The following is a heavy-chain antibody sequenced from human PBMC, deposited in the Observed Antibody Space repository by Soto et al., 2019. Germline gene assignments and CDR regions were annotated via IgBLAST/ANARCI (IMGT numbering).Heavy chain of an antibody. V-gene: IGHV3-30-3*01. CDR1: GSPFRRNG. CDR3: ARAHDYYDSSGYYYGYFDY. D-gene: IGHD3-22*01. J-gene: IGHJ4*02. Sequence: GGPRSSPGAPSGSPFRRNGMHGVRKSHGKGLEWVAVISYDGSNKYYADSVKGRFTISRDNSKNTLYLQMNSLRAEDTAVYYCARAHDYYDSSGYYYGYFDYWGQGTLVTVSS. CDR2: ISYDGSNK.